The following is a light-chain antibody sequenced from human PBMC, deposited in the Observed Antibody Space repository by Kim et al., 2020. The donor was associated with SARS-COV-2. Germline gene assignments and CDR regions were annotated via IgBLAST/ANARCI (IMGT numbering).Light chain of an antibody. V-gene: IGLV2-18*02. CDR2: EVT. Sequence: PVPSVTIACTGTTSDVVAYHRVSWYRQAPGTAPTLVIYEVTSRPSGVPDRFSGSKSGNTASLIISGLQAEDEADYFCSSHTGDSYVFGSGTKVTVL. CDR1: TSDVVAYHR. J-gene: IGLJ1*01. CDR3: SSHTGDSYV.